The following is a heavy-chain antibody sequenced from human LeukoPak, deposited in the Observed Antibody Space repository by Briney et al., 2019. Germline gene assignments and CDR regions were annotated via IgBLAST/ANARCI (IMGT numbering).Heavy chain of an antibody. V-gene: IGHV3-30*18. CDR1: GFTFSSYG. J-gene: IGHJ4*02. Sequence: GRSLRLSCAASGFTFSSYGMHWVRQAPDKGLEWVAVISYDGSNKYYADSVKGRFTISRDNSKNTLYLQMNSLRAEDTAVYYCAKDQSYGFDYWGQGTLVTVSS. CDR3: AKDQSYGFDY. D-gene: IGHD3-10*01. CDR2: ISYDGSNK.